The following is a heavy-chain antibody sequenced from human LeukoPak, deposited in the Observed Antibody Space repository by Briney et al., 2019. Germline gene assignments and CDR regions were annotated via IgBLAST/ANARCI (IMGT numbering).Heavy chain of an antibody. CDR2: INHSGST. CDR3: ARGGYYYGSGSYYNAAYYYYMDV. Sequence: SETLSLTCTVSGGSISSGSYYWSWIRQPAGKGLEWIGEINHSGSTNYNPSLKSRVTISVDTSKNQFSLKLSSVTAADTAVYYCARGGYYYGSGSYYNAAYYYYMDVWGKGTTVTVSS. D-gene: IGHD3-10*01. J-gene: IGHJ6*03. CDR1: GGSISSGSYY. V-gene: IGHV4-61*10.